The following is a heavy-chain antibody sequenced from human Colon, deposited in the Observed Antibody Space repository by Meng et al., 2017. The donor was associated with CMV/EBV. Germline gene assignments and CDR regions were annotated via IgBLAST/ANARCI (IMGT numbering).Heavy chain of an antibody. D-gene: IGHD3-10*01. CDR1: GGSFSPYY. Sequence: QVQLQQWAAGLLKPSETLSLTCALYGGSFSPYYWSWIRQSPGKGLEWIAEIDHTGSTNYNPSLKSRVTISIDTSNSHFSLNLTSATAADTAVYYCARGGGTPIRGVLPFDFWGQGTLVTVSS. V-gene: IGHV4-34*01. CDR2: IDHTGST. J-gene: IGHJ4*02. CDR3: ARGGGTPIRGVLPFDF.